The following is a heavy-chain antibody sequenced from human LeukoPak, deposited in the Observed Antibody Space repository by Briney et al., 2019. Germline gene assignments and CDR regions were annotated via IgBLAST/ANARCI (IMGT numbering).Heavy chain of an antibody. Sequence: SETLSLTCTVSGGSISSSSYYWGWIRQPPGKGLKWIGSIYYSGSTYYNPSLKSRVTISVDTSKNQFSLKLSSVTAADTAVYYCARDRDCGGDCYSNYWGQGTLVTVSS. J-gene: IGHJ4*02. CDR3: ARDRDCGGDCYSNY. V-gene: IGHV4-39*07. CDR1: GGSISSSSYY. CDR2: IYYSGST. D-gene: IGHD2-21*01.